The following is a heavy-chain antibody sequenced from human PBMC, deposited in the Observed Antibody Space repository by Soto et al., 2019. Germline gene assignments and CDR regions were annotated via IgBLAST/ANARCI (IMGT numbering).Heavy chain of an antibody. D-gene: IGHD2-8*01. V-gene: IGHV1-2*04. CDR1: GYSFTDYH. CDR2: INPKSGGT. J-gene: IGHJ6*02. CDR3: ARGHSTDCSNGVCSFFYNHEMDV. Sequence: GASVKVSCKASGYSFTDYHIHWVRQASGQGLEWLGRINPKSGGTSTAQKFQGWVTMTRDRXIRTVYMELTRLRSDDTAVYFCARGHSTDCSNGVCSFFYNHEMDVWGQGTTVTVSS.